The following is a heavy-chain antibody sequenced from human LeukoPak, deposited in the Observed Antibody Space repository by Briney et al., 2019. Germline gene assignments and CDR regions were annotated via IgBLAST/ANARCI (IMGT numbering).Heavy chain of an antibody. V-gene: IGHV3-33*01. Sequence: GGSLRLPCAASGFTFSSYGMHWVRQAPGKGLEWVAVIWYDGSNKYYADSVEGRFTISRDNSKNTLYLQMNSLRAEDTAVYYCARDRYIVLMVYEFDPWGQGTLVTVSS. CDR3: ARDRYIVLMVYEFDP. D-gene: IGHD2-8*01. J-gene: IGHJ5*02. CDR1: GFTFSSYG. CDR2: IWYDGSNK.